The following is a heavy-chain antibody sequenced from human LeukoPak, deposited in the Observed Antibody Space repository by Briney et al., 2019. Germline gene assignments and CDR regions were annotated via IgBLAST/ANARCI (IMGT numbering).Heavy chain of an antibody. CDR1: GFTVSSNY. CDR3: ARNRYGYGSGGYSPEHFHH. J-gene: IGHJ1*01. D-gene: IGHD3-22*01. Sequence: GGSLRLSCAASGFTVSSNYMSWVRQAPGKGLEWVSSISTSSSYIFYADSVKGRFTISRDNAKNSLYLQMNSLRAEDTAMYFCARNRYGYGSGGYSPEHFHHWGQGTLVTVSS. V-gene: IGHV3-21*01. CDR2: ISTSSSYI.